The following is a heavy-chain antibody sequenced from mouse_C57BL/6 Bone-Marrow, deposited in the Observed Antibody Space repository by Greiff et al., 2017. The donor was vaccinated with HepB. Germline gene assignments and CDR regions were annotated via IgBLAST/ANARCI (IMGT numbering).Heavy chain of an antibody. V-gene: IGHV1-82*01. D-gene: IGHD2-2*01. J-gene: IGHJ2*01. CDR1: GYAFSSSW. CDR3: ARSGRLRHFDY. CDR2: IYPGDGDT. Sequence: QVQLQQSGPELVKPGASVKISCKASGYAFSSSWMNWVKQRPGKGLEWIGRIYPGDGDTNYNGKFKGKATLTADKSSSTAYMQLSSLTSEDSAVYFCARSGRLRHFDYWGQGTTLTVSS.